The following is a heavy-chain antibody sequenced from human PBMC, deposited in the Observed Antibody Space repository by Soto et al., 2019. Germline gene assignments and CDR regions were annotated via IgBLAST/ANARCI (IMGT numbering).Heavy chain of an antibody. CDR1: GGSIRSSNW. J-gene: IGHJ3*02. D-gene: IGHD3-3*01. Sequence: SETVSLTCSVSGGSIRSSNWWSWVRQPPGKGLEWIGEIYHSGSTDYNPSLKSRGTISVDKSKNQFSLKLSSVTAADTAVYSCARSASCKVRFLAWFLLRARDIGCQGTMLT. V-gene: IGHV4-4*02. CDR3: ARSASCKVRFLAWFLLRARDI. CDR2: IYHSGST.